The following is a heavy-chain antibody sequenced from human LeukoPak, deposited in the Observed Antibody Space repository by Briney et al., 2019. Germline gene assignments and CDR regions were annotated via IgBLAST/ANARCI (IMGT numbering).Heavy chain of an antibody. J-gene: IGHJ5*02. CDR3: ARGGGKGYYGSGSYYGTNWFDP. D-gene: IGHD3-10*01. CDR2: IIPIFGTA. V-gene: IGHV1-69*13. CDR1: GGTFSSYA. Sequence: SVKVSCKASGGTFSSYAISWVRQTPGQGLEWMGGIIPIFGTANYAQKFQGRVTITADESTSTAYMELSSLRSEDTAVYYCARGGGKGYYGSGSYYGTNWFDPWGQGTLVTVSS.